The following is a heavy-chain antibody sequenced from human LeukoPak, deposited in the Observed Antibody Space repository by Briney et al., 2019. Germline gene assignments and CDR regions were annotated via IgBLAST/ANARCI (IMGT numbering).Heavy chain of an antibody. V-gene: IGHV4-61*02. CDR2: IYTSGST. J-gene: IGHJ4*02. Sequence: TLSLTCTVSGGSIISGSYYWGWLRHPAGKGLEWIGRIYTSGSTNYNPSLKSRVTISVDTSKNQFSLKLSSVTAADTAVYYCARVPGDSSGYFDYWGQGTLVTVSS. CDR1: GGSIISGSYY. D-gene: IGHD3-22*01. CDR3: ARVPGDSSGYFDY.